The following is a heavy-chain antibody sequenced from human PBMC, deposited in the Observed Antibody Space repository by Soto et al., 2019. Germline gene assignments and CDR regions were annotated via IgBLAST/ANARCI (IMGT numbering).Heavy chain of an antibody. CDR2: IGTAGDT. J-gene: IGHJ4*02. CDR3: AKSQEIGTHFFDS. V-gene: IGHV3-13*01. D-gene: IGHD1-1*01. Sequence: GGPLRLSCEASGFTFSGFDMHWVRQPTGKGLEWVSSIGTAGDTYYAVSVKGRFTISRDNAKNSLSLQMNSLRAGDMAVYFCAKSQEIGTHFFDSWGQGTQVTVSS. CDR1: GFTFSGFD.